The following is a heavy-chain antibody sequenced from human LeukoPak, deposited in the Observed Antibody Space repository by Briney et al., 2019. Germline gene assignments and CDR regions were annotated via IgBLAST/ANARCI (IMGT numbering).Heavy chain of an antibody. Sequence: GGSLRLSCAASGFTFSNYWMSWVRQAPGKGLEWVANIKQDGSEKYYVDSVKGRFTISRDNAKNSLYLQMNSLRAEDTAVYYCARVVDSSSWIYYYYYYYMDVWGKGTTVTVSS. CDR1: GFTFSNYW. CDR2: IKQDGSEK. V-gene: IGHV3-7*01. D-gene: IGHD6-13*01. J-gene: IGHJ6*03. CDR3: ARVVDSSSWIYYYYYYYMDV.